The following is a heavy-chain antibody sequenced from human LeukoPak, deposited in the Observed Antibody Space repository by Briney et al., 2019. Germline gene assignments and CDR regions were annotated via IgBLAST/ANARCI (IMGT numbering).Heavy chain of an antibody. CDR3: ARDSGGNTDY. D-gene: IGHD4-23*01. Sequence: SGGSLRLSCAASGFTFSNYGMHWVRQAPGKGLEWVAVIWYDGSNKCYADSVTGRFTISRDNSKNTLYLQMNSLRAEDTAVYYWARDSGGNTDYWGQGTLATVSS. CDR2: IWYDGSNK. CDR1: GFTFSNYG. J-gene: IGHJ4*02. V-gene: IGHV3-33*01.